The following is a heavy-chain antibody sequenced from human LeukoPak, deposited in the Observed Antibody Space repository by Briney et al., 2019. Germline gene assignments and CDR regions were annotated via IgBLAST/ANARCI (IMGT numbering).Heavy chain of an antibody. Sequence: SETLSLTCTVSGSTISRNGVDYYWGWIRQPPERGLEWIGSLLYGGTAYYNPSLKNRVTISRATSENRFSLRLTSVTAADTAVYYCVTQTPDFTVTTFPAQDHWGQGTLGAVSS. CDR2: LLYGGTA. CDR1: GSTISRNGVDYY. J-gene: IGHJ4*02. V-gene: IGHV4-39*02. CDR3: VTQTPDFTVTTFPAQDH. D-gene: IGHD4-17*01.